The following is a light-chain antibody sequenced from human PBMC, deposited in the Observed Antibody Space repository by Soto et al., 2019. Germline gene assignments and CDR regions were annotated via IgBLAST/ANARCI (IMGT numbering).Light chain of an antibody. CDR3: QQYGSSPPYT. CDR2: GAS. CDR1: QSVSSSY. J-gene: IGKJ2*01. Sequence: EIVLTQSPGPLSLSPGERATLSCRASQSVSSSYLAWYQQKPGQAPRLLIYGASSRATGIPDRFSGSGSGTDFTLTISRLEPEDFAVYYCQQYGSSPPYTFGQGPKREIK. V-gene: IGKV3-20*01.